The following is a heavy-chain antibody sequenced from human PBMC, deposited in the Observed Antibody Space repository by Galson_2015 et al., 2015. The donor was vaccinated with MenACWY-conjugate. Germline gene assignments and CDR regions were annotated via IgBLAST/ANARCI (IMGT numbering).Heavy chain of an antibody. CDR1: GSYFPSYW. Sequence: QSGAEVKQPGESLKISCKGSGSYFPSYWIAWVRQIPGKGLEWMGLISPGDSNTRYSPSFQGQVTISADKTISTAYLQWSSLKASDTAMYYCARHPPGGRGMDVWGHGTTVTVSS. D-gene: IGHD1-26*01. V-gene: IGHV5-51*01. J-gene: IGHJ6*02. CDR3: ARHPPGGRGMDV. CDR2: ISPGDSNT.